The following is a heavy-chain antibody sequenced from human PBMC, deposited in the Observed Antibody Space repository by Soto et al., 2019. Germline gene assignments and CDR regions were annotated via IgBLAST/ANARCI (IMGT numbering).Heavy chain of an antibody. CDR1: GFTFNSYA. D-gene: IGHD2-15*01. CDR3: AKDTRYCSGGSCYGGTNWFDP. CDR2: ISDSGVSP. J-gene: IGHJ5*02. Sequence: VGSLRLSCTASGFTFNSYAMSWVRQAPGKGLDWVSAISDSGVSPYYADSVKGRFTISRDNSKNTLYLQMNSLRAEDTAVYYCAKDTRYCSGGSCYGGTNWFDPWGQGTLVTVSS. V-gene: IGHV3-23*01.